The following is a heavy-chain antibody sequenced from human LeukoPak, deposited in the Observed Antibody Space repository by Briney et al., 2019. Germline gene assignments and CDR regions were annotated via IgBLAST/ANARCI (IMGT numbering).Heavy chain of an antibody. V-gene: IGHV4-59*01. CDR1: GFTFSSYA. J-gene: IGHJ6*04. CDR2: IYHSGST. D-gene: IGHD3-3*02. Sequence: PGGYLRLSCAASGFTFSSYAMSWVRQPPGKGLEWIGNIYHSGSTNYNVSLKSRVTISIDTSEKQFSLKLNSVTAADTAVYYCAREDRGRLSSSISVWGKGTAVTVSS. CDR3: AREDRGRLSSSISV.